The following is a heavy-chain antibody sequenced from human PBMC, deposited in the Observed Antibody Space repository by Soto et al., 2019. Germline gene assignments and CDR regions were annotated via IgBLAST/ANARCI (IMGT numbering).Heavy chain of an antibody. CDR3: TRPTPLDILTGYSPIRYYYYGMDV. D-gene: IGHD3-9*01. V-gene: IGHV1-69*13. Sequence: SVKVSCKASGGTFSSYAISWVRQAPGQGLEWMGGIIPIFGTANYAQKFQGRVTITADESTSTAYMELNSLKTEDTAVYYCTRPTPLDILTGYSPIRYYYYGMDVWGQGTTVTVSS. J-gene: IGHJ6*02. CDR2: IIPIFGTA. CDR1: GGTFSSYA.